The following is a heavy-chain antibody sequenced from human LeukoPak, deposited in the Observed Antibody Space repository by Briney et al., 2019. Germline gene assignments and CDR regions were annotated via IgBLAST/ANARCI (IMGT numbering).Heavy chain of an antibody. D-gene: IGHD3-22*01. CDR3: ARGSGYPSGDNWFDP. Sequence: GGSLRHSCAASGFTFSSYGMHWVRQAPGKGLEWVAVIWYDGSNKYYADSVKGRFTISRDNSKNTLYLQMNSLRAEDTAVYYCARGSGYPSGDNWFDPWGQGTLVTVSS. J-gene: IGHJ5*02. V-gene: IGHV3-33*01. CDR1: GFTFSSYG. CDR2: IWYDGSNK.